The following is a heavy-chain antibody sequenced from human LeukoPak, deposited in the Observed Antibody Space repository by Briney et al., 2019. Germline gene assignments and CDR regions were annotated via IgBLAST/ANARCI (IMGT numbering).Heavy chain of an antibody. CDR1: GGXFSGYY. CDR2: INHSGST. V-gene: IGHV4-34*01. Sequence: PSETLSLTCAVYGGXFSGYYCSWIRQPPGKGLEWIGEINHSGSTNYNPSLKSRVTISVDTSKNQFSLKLSSVTAADTAVYYCARDFAFDIWGQGTMVTVSS. CDR3: ARDFAFDI. J-gene: IGHJ3*02.